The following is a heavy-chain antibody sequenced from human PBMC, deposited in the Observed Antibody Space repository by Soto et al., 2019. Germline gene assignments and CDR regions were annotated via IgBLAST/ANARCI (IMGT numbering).Heavy chain of an antibody. D-gene: IGHD3-22*01. CDR2: IYYSGST. CDR1: GGSVSSGSYY. Sequence: QVQLQESGPGLVKPSETLSLTCTVSGGSVSSGSYYWSWIRQPPGKGLEWIGYIYYSGSTNYNPSLKSRVXXSXDXXKNQFSLKLSSVTAADTAVYYCARVRLTMIKGPDYWGQGTLVTVSS. CDR3: ARVRLTMIKGPDY. V-gene: IGHV4-61*01. J-gene: IGHJ4*02.